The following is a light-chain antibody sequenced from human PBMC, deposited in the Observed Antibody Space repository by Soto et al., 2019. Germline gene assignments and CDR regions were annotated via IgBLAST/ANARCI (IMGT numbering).Light chain of an antibody. CDR2: EVS. CDR3: SSYTSNSHLVV. Sequence: QSALTQPASVSGSPGQSITISCTGTSSDVGGYNYVSWYQQHPGKAPKLMIYEVSNRPSGVSNRFSGSKSGNTASLTISGLQAEEGADYYCSSYTSNSHLVVFGGGAKLTVL. V-gene: IGLV2-14*01. J-gene: IGLJ2*01. CDR1: SSDVGGYNY.